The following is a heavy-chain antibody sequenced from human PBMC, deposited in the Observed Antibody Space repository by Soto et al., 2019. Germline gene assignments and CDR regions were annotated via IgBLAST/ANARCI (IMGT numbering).Heavy chain of an antibody. CDR1: GFTLSSYH. V-gene: IGHV3-48*03. J-gene: IGHJ6*02. CDR2: INAGSSII. D-gene: IGHD4-17*01. Sequence: GGSLRLSCAASGFTLSSYHMDWVRQAPGKGLEWVSYINAGSSIIHYADSVRGRFTISKDNAKNSLYLQMDSLRAEDTAVYYCAIGGSTETTNFHYYSDVWGQGTT. CDR3: AIGGSTETTNFHYYSDV.